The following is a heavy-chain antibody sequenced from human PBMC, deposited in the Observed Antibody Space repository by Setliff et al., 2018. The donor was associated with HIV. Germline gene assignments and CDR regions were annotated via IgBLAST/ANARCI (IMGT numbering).Heavy chain of an antibody. D-gene: IGHD6-25*01. CDR1: GFTFSGYG. J-gene: IGHJ4*02. CDR3: ARSRPYNSALDY. V-gene: IGHV3-30*03. Sequence: SLRLSCAASGFTFSGYGMHWVRQAPGKGLEWVAIISYDGTNKYYADSVKGRFTISRDNSKNTVYLQVGSLRPDDTAMYYCARSRPYNSALDYWGQGTLVTVSS. CDR2: ISYDGTNK.